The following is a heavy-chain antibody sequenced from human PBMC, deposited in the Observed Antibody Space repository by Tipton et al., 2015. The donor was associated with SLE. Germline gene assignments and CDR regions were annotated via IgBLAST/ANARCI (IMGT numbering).Heavy chain of an antibody. D-gene: IGHD3-10*01. Sequence: TLSLTCAVYGGSFSGYYWGWIRQPPGKGLEWIGEINHSGSTNYNPSLKSRVTISVDTSKNQFSLKLSSVTAADTAVYYCARVKGRLLWFGDEGYWGQGTLVTVSS. CDR3: ARVKGRLLWFGDEGY. V-gene: IGHV4-34*01. CDR2: INHSGST. J-gene: IGHJ4*02. CDR1: GGSFSGYY.